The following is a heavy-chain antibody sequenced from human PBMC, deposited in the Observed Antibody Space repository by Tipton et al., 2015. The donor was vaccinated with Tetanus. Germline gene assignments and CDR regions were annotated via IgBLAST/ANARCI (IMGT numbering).Heavy chain of an antibody. CDR1: GGSISSYY. CDR2: IYYSRST. V-gene: IGHV4-59*01. D-gene: IGHD6-19*01. CDR3: ARGYSSGWYPQTDY. J-gene: IGHJ4*02. Sequence: TLSLTCTVSGGSISSYYWSWIRQPPGKGLEWIGYIYYSRSTNYNPSLKSRVTISVDTSKNQFSLKLSSVTAADTAVYYCARGYSSGWYPQTDYWGQGTLVTVSS.